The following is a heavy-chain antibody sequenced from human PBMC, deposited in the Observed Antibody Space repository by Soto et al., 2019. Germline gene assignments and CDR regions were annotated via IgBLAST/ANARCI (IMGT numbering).Heavy chain of an antibody. CDR2: IYGDGGT. V-gene: IGHV3-53*01. CDR1: GFTVSGNY. Sequence: EVQLVESGGGMIQPGGSLRLSCAASGFTVSGNYMSWVRQAPGKGLEWVSVIYGDGGTDYADSVRGRFTISRDSSRNTLYLQMNSLRAEDTAVYYCARGLYGSASWCYYGMDVWGQGTTVIVSS. J-gene: IGHJ6*02. D-gene: IGHD3-10*01. CDR3: ARGLYGSASWCYYGMDV.